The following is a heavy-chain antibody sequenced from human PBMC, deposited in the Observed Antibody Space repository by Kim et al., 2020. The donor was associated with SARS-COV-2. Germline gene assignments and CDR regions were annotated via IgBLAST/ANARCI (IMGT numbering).Heavy chain of an antibody. CDR3: ARDKESGITMIVAEHPGGGWFDS. V-gene: IGHV3-21*01. J-gene: IGHJ5*01. Sequence: GGSLRLSCAASGFTFSSYSMNWVRQAPGKGLEWVSSISSSSSYIYYADSVKGRFTISRDNAKNSLYLQMNSLRAEDTAVYYCARDKESGITMIVAEHPGGGWFDSWGQGTLVTVSS. CDR2: ISSSSSYI. D-gene: IGHD3-22*01. CDR1: GFTFSSYS.